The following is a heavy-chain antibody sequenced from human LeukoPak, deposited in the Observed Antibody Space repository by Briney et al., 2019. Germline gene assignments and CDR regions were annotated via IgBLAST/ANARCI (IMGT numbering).Heavy chain of an antibody. CDR3: AKDPRDDSSGYYYFGFFDY. J-gene: IGHJ4*02. V-gene: IGHV3-23*01. Sequence: GGSLRLSCAASGFTFSSYAMSWVRQAPGKGLEWVSTISGSGGSTYYADSVKGRFTISRDNSKNTLYLQMNSLRADDTVVYYCAKDPRDDSSGYYYFGFFDYWGQGTLVTVSP. D-gene: IGHD3-22*01. CDR2: ISGSGGST. CDR1: GFTFSSYA.